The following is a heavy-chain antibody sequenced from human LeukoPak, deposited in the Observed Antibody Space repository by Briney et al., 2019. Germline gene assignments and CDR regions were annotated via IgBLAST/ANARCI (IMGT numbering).Heavy chain of an antibody. V-gene: IGHV3-21*01. J-gene: IGHJ3*02. CDR3: ARDRDDAFDI. CDR2: ISSSSYI. Sequence: GGPLRLSCAASGFTFSSYSMNWVRQAPGKGLEWVSSISSSSYIYYADSVKGRFTISRDNAKNSLYLQMNSLRAEDTAVYYCARDRDDAFDIWGQGTMVTVSS. CDR1: GFTFSSYS.